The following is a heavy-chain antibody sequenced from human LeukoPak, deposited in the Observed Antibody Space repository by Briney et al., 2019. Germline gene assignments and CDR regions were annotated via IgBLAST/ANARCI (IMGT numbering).Heavy chain of an antibody. J-gene: IGHJ4*02. V-gene: IGHV1-8*01. CDR1: GYTFTSYA. CDR3: ARIPIFGEVDDY. D-gene: IGHD3-3*01. CDR2: MNPNSGNT. Sequence: ASVKVSCTASGYTFTSYAINWVRQATGQGLEWMGWMNPNSGNTGYAQKFQGRVTMTRNTSISTAYMELSSLRSEDTAVYYCARIPIFGEVDDYWGQGTLVTVSS.